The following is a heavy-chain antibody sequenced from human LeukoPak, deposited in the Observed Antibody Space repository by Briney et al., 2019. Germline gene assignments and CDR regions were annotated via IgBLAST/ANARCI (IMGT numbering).Heavy chain of an antibody. V-gene: IGHV3-64*01. CDR3: AREYCSGGSCQYYFDY. Sequence: PGGSLRLSCAASGFTFSGYAMHWVRQAPGKGLEYVSGISSDGGSPFHVNSVKGRFTTSRDNSKNTLYLQMGSLRAEDMAVYYCAREYCSGGSCQYYFDYWGQGTLVTVSS. CDR1: GFTFSGYA. D-gene: IGHD2-15*01. CDR2: ISSDGGSP. J-gene: IGHJ4*02.